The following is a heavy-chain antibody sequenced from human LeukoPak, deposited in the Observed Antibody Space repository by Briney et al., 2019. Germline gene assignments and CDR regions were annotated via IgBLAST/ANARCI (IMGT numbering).Heavy chain of an antibody. V-gene: IGHV4-59*08. J-gene: IGHJ3*02. CDR3: ARRNDFGI. CDR2: IYYSGST. Sequence: SETLSLTCTVSGGSISGDHWNWIRQPPGKGLEWIGYIYYSGSTNYNPSLKSRFTISIDTSKNQFSLKLTSVTAADTAVYYCARRNDFGIWGQGTMVTVSS. CDR1: GGSISGDH.